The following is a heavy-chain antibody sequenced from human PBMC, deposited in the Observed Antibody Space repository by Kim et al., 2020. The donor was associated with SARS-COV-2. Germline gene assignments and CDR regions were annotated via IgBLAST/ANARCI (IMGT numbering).Heavy chain of an antibody. J-gene: IGHJ5*02. CDR2: IYYTGDT. D-gene: IGHD6-6*01. V-gene: IGHV4-39*02. CDR1: GGSVSSSNYY. Sequence: SETLSLTCTVSGGSVSSSNYYWGWIRQPPGKGLEWIGNIYYTGDTYYNPSLKSRVTISVDTSKNHFSLKLSSLTAAGTAEYYCARLEYSSSSRLFDPWGQGTLVTVSS. CDR3: ARLEYSSSSRLFDP.